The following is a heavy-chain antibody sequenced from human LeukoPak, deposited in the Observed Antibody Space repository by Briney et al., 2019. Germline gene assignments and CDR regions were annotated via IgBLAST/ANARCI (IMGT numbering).Heavy chain of an antibody. CDR2: INPNSGGT. CDR3: ARAPIVVVPAAMDPDWWFDP. CDR1: GYTFTGYY. J-gene: IGHJ5*02. Sequence: ASVKFSCKTSGYTFTGYYMHWVRQAPGQGLEWMGWINPNSGGTNYAQKFQGRVTMTRDTSISTAYMELSRLRSDDTAVYYCARAPIVVVPAAMDPDWWFDPWGQGTLVTVSS. V-gene: IGHV1-2*02. D-gene: IGHD2-2*01.